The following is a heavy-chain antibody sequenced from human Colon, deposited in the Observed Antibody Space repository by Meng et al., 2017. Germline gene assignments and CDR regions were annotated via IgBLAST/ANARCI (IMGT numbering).Heavy chain of an antibody. D-gene: IGHD4-17*01. CDR1: GFTVSSNY. J-gene: IGHJ4*02. CDR3: ARSLLRCHFDY. CDR2: IYSGGST. V-gene: IGHV3-53*01. Sequence: GGSLRLSCAVSGFTVSSNYMSCVRQAPGKGLEWVSVIYSGGSTYYADSVKGRFTISRDNSKNTLYLQMNSLRAEDTAVYYCARSLLRCHFDYWGQGTLVTVSS.